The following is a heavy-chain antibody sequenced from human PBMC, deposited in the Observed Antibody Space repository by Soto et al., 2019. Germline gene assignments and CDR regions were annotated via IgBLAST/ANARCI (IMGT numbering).Heavy chain of an antibody. CDR2: ISAYNGNT. CDR3: ARVGLERQNDAFDI. Sequence: GASVQVSCKASGYTFTSYGIIWVRQAPGQGLEWMGWISAYNGNTNYAQKLQGRVTMTTDTSTSTAYMELRSLRSDDTAVYYCARVGLERQNDAFDIWGQGTMVTVSS. J-gene: IGHJ3*02. V-gene: IGHV1-18*01. D-gene: IGHD1-1*01. CDR1: GYTFTSYG.